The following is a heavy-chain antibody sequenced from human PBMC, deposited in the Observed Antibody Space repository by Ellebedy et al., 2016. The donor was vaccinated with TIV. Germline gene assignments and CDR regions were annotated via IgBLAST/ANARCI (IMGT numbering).Heavy chain of an antibody. D-gene: IGHD1-26*01. V-gene: IGHV3-11*01. CDR3: ARVVTVGGTEHFDF. CDR1: GFAFNDYY. J-gene: IGHJ4*02. Sequence: GESLKISCAASGFAFNDYYMSWVRQAPGKGLEWISTIPYAGDNLYYADSVKGRFTISRDDGKNSIYLQMNSLRAEDTALYFCARVVTVGGTEHFDFWGRGTRVTVSS. CDR2: IPYAGDNL.